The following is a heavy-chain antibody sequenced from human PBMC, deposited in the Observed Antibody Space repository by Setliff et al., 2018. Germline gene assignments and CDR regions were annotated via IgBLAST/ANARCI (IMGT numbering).Heavy chain of an antibody. CDR3: AASRAYTGAVEEWFLPKTFDF. CDR2: VYTNGGS. CDR1: GGSVSSGSYY. J-gene: IGHJ4*02. Sequence: SETLSLTCTVSGGSVSSGSYYWSWIRHPAGKGLEWIGRVYTNGGSDYNPFLKSRVSISLDTSKNQFSLKLSSVTAADAALYYCAASRAYTGAVEEWFLPKTFDFWGQGSPVTVSS. V-gene: IGHV4-61*02. D-gene: IGHD3-10*01.